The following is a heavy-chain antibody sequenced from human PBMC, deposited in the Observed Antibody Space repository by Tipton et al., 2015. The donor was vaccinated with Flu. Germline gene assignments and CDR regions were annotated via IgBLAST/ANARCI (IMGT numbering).Heavy chain of an antibody. CDR1: GFAFDDYA. CDR2: LNWNGGNL. J-gene: IGHJ4*02. V-gene: IGHV3-20*04. D-gene: IGHD3-16*01. Sequence: SLRLSCAASGFAFDDYAMSWVRQAPGKGLEWVSGLNWNGGNLGYADSVKGRFTISRDNAKNSLYLQMNSLRAEDTALYYCARRGAAITHYFDYWGQGTLVTVSS. CDR3: ARRGAAITHYFDY.